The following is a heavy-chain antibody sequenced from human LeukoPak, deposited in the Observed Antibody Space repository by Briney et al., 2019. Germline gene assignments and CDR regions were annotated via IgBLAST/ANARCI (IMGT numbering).Heavy chain of an antibody. J-gene: IGHJ5*02. CDR2: VPYDGNNK. D-gene: IGHD2-2*01. V-gene: IGHV3-30*04. Sequence: PGGSLRLSCAASGFPFSSYPIHWVRQAPGKGLEWVAVVPYDGNNKYYADSVKGRFSISRDNSRNTLYLQMNSLKPEDTAVYYCVGPIGYCISTSCSGFDPWGQGTLVTVSS. CDR3: VGPIGYCISTSCSGFDP. CDR1: GFPFSSYP.